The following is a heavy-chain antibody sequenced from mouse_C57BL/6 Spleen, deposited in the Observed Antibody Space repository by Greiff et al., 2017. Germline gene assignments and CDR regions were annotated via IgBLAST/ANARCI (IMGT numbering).Heavy chain of an antibody. CDR3: AKGGYYSNYEGAMDY. CDR1: GYTFTSYW. Sequence: VQLQQSGAELAKPGASVKLSCKASGYTFTSYWMHWVTQRPGQGLEWIGYINPSSGYTMYTQKFKDKDTLTADKSSSTAYMQLSSRTYEDSAVYYCAKGGYYSNYEGAMDYWGQGTSVTVSS. CDR2: INPSSGYT. J-gene: IGHJ4*01. V-gene: IGHV1-7*01. D-gene: IGHD2-5*01.